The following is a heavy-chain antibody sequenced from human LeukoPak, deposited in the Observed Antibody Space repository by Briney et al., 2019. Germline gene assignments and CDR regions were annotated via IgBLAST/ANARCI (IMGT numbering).Heavy chain of an antibody. CDR1: GFTFSRYS. J-gene: IGHJ4*02. CDR2: ISSSSTV. V-gene: IGHV3-48*02. CDR3: ARAQTYYGSGSYLY. D-gene: IGHD3-10*01. Sequence: GGSLRLSCAASGFTFSRYSMNWVRQAPGKGLEWVSYISSSSTVYYADSLKGRLTISRDNAKNSLYLQMNNLRDEDTAVYYCARAQTYYGSGSYLYWGQGTLVTVSS.